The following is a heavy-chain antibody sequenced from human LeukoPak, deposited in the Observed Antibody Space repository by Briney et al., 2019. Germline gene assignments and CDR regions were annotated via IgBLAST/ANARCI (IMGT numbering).Heavy chain of an antibody. CDR3: ARDGGNGDYSAGY. D-gene: IGHD4-17*01. CDR1: GFTFSTYA. V-gene: IGHV3-23*01. J-gene: IGHJ4*02. CDR2: ISGSGANT. Sequence: GGSLRLSCAASGFTFSTYAMSWVRQAPGKGLEWVSTISGSGANTYYADSVKGRFTISRDNSKNTLYLQMNSLRAEDTAVYYCARDGGNGDYSAGYWGQGTLVTVSS.